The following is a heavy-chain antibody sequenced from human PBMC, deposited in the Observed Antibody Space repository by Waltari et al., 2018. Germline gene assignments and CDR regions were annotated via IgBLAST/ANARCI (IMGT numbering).Heavy chain of an antibody. CDR3: ARVRGGYGQDYMDV. V-gene: IGHV3-48*01. CDR1: GFTFDDYA. Sequence: EVQLVESGGGLVQPGRSLRLSCAASGFTFDDYAMHWVRQAPGKGLEWVSYISSSSSTIYYADSVKGRFTISRDNAKNSLYLQMNSLRAEDTAVYYCARVRGGYGQDYMDVWGKGTTVTVSS. D-gene: IGHD5-12*01. J-gene: IGHJ6*03. CDR2: ISSSSSTI.